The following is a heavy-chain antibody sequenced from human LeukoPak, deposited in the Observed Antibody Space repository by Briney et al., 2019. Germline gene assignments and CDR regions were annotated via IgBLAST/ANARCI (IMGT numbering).Heavy chain of an antibody. CDR3: ARRVPGGSGRRFDP. CDR2: INHSGST. CDR1: GGSFSGYY. D-gene: IGHD2-15*01. J-gene: IGHJ5*02. V-gene: IGHV4-34*01. Sequence: SETLSLTCAVYGGSFSGYYWSWIRQPPGKGLEWIGEINHSGSTNYNPPLKSRVTISVDTSKNQFSLKLSSVTAADTAVYYCARRVPGGSGRRFDPWGQGTLVTVSS.